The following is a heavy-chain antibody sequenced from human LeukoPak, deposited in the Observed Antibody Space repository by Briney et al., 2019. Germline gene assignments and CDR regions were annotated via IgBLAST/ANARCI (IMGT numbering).Heavy chain of an antibody. D-gene: IGHD4-11*01. CDR3: ARDRTVTKQDYYGMDV. Sequence: PGGSLRLSCAASGFTFSDYYMSWIRQAPGKGLEWVSYIRTDASDIYYAESVKGRFIISRDNSKNTLYLQMNSLRAEDTAVYYCARDRTVTKQDYYGMDVWGQGTTVTVSS. CDR1: GFTFSDYY. V-gene: IGHV3-11*01. J-gene: IGHJ6*02. CDR2: IRTDASDI.